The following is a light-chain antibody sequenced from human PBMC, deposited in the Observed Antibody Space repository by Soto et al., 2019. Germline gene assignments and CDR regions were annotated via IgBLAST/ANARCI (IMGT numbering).Light chain of an antibody. CDR3: SRYTSSSSLNYV. J-gene: IGLJ1*01. CDR1: SSDIGNYNY. CDR2: EVS. V-gene: IGLV2-14*01. Sequence: SVLTQPASVSGSPGQSITISCTGTSSDIGNYNYVSWYQQHPGKAPKLMIYEVSNRPSGVSNRFSGSKSGNTASLTISGRQDEDEDGYYCSRYTSSSSLNYVFGTGTKVTVL.